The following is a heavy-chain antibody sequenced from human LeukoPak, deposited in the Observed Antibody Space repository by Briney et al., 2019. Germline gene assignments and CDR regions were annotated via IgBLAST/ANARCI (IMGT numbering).Heavy chain of an antibody. CDR2: INPSGGST. Sequence: ASVKVSCKASGYTFTSYYMHWVRQAPGQGLERMGIINPSGGSTSYAQKFQGRVTMSRDTSTSTVHMELSSLRSEDTAVYYCARDQGGIYSGYDFDYWGQGTLVTVSS. CDR1: GYTFTSYY. D-gene: IGHD5-12*01. CDR3: ARDQGGIYSGYDFDY. J-gene: IGHJ4*02. V-gene: IGHV1-46*01.